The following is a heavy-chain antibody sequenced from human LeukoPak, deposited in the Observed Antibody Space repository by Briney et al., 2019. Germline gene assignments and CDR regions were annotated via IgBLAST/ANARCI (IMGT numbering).Heavy chain of an antibody. V-gene: IGHV4-4*02. J-gene: IGHJ6*02. D-gene: IGHD1-26*01. CDR2: IYHSGST. CDR1: GGSISSSNW. Sequence: SETLSLTCAVSGGSISSSNWWSWVRQPPGKGLEWIGEIYHSGSTNYNPSLKSRVTISVDKSKNQFSLKLSSVTAADTAVYYWARDRGSYYGDSGYYYYYGRAVGAKGPTVTVPS. CDR3: ARDRGSYYGDSGYYYYYGRAV.